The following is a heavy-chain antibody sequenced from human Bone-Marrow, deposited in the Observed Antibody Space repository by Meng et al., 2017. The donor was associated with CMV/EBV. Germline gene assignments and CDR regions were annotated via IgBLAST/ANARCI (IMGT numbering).Heavy chain of an antibody. D-gene: IGHD6-13*01. CDR3: ARESSSSWYSYYYYYGMDV. CDR2: IKQDGSEK. J-gene: IGHJ6*02. CDR1: GFTFSSYA. V-gene: IGHV3-7*01. Sequence: GGSLRLSCAASGFTFSSYAMSWVRQAPGKGLEWVANIKQDGSEKYYVDSVKGRFTISRDNAKNSLYLQMNSLRAEDTAVYYYARESSSSWYSYYYYYGMDVWGQGTTVTASS.